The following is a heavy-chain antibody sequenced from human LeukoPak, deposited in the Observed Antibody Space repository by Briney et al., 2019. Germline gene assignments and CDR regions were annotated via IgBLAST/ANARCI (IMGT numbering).Heavy chain of an antibody. D-gene: IGHD3-10*01. J-gene: IGHJ6*03. V-gene: IGHV1-18*01. CDR2: ISAYNGNT. CDR3: ARDGRTSYYGSGSYDYMDV. CDR1: GYTFTSYG. Sequence: ASVKVSCKASGYTFTSYGISWVRQAPGQGLEWMGWISAYNGNTNYAQKFQGRVTMTRDTSISTAYMELSRLRSDDTAVYYCARDGRTSYYGSGSYDYMDVWGKGTTVTISS.